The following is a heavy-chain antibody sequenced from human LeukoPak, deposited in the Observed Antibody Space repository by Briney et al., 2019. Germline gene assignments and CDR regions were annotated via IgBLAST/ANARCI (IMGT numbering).Heavy chain of an antibody. CDR2: IYSGGST. D-gene: IGHD3-10*01. Sequence: GGSLRLSCAASGFTVSSNYMSWVRQAPGKGLEWVSVIYSGGSTYYADSVKGRFTISRDNSKNTLYLQVNSLRAEDTAVYYCTTMGLPYYFDYWGQGTLVTVSS. CDR3: TTMGLPYYFDY. J-gene: IGHJ4*02. CDR1: GFTVSSNY. V-gene: IGHV3-53*01.